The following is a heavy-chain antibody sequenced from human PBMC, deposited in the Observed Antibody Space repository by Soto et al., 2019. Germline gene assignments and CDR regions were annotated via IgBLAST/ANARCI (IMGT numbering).Heavy chain of an antibody. CDR1: GFTFSNYA. D-gene: IGHD3-3*01. Sequence: EVQLLESGGGLVQPGGSLRLSCAAAGFTFSNYALTWVRQSPGKGLEWVSTFSGSGGSTYYADSVRGRFTISRDNSKNTLFLQMNGLRVEDTAIYYCARDWTGDTCPCLDVWGQGTTVSVSS. J-gene: IGHJ6*02. CDR3: ARDWTGDTCPCLDV. CDR2: FSGSGGST. V-gene: IGHV3-23*01.